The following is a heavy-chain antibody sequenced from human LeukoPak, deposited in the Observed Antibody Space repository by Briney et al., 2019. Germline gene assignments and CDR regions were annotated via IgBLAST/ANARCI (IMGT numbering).Heavy chain of an antibody. CDR1: GFTVSSNY. CDR2: IYGGGTT. D-gene: IGHD6-13*01. CDR3: ARGGYSSSWYHFDY. V-gene: IGHV3-53*01. J-gene: IGHJ4*02. Sequence: GGSLRLSCAASGFTVSSNYMSWVRQDPGKVLDWVSVIYGGGTTNYSDSVKGRFTISRDNSKNTLFLQMNSLRAEDTAAYYCARGGYSSSWYHFDYWGQGTLVTVSS.